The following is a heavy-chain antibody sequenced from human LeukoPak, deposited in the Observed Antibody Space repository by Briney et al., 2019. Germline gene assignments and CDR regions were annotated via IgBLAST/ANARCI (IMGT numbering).Heavy chain of an antibody. CDR2: INHSGST. Sequence: SETLSLTCAVYGGALSGYYWSCIRQPPGKGLGWIGEINHSGSTNYNPSLKSRVTISVDTSKNQFSLKLSSVTAADTAVYYCARERMSDWSSRNWFDPWGQGTLVTVSS. J-gene: IGHJ5*02. D-gene: IGHD3-9*01. CDR1: GGALSGYY. V-gene: IGHV4-34*01. CDR3: ARERMSDWSSRNWFDP.